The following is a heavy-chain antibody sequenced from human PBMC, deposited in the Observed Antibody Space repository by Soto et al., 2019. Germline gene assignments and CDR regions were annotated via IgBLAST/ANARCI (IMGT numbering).Heavy chain of an antibody. CDR3: ARSSQSTVTTFDH. J-gene: IGHJ5*02. CDR1: GGSISSGGYY. D-gene: IGHD4-17*01. CDR2: IYYSGST. Sequence: SETLSLTCTVSGGSISSGGYYWSWIHQHPGKGLEWIGYIYYSGSTYYNPSLKSRVTISVDTSKNQFSLKLSSVTAADTAVYYCARSSQSTVTTFDHWGQGTLVTVSS. V-gene: IGHV4-31*03.